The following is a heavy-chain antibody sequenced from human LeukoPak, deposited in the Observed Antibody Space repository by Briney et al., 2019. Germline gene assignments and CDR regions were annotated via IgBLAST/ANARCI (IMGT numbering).Heavy chain of an antibody. CDR1: GFTFSTYS. D-gene: IGHD3-3*01. CDR2: ISSSSSYI. V-gene: IGHV3-21*01. CDR3: ARGEGSTIFGVALDY. Sequence: GGSLRLSCAASGFTFSTYSMNWVRQAPGKGLEWVSSISSSSSYIYYADSVKGRFTISRDNAKNSLYLQMNSLRAEDTAMYYCARGEGSTIFGVALDYWGQGTLVTVSS. J-gene: IGHJ4*02.